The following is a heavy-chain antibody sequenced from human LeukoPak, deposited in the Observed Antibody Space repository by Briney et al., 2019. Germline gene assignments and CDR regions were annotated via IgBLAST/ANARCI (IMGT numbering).Heavy chain of an antibody. Sequence: GGSLRLPCAASGFTFDDYAMHWVRQAPGKGLEWVSGISWNSGSIGYADSVKGRFTISRDNAKNSLYLQMNSLRAEDTALYYCAKDMVRYCSSTSCYSPMDVWGKGTTVTVSS. CDR1: GFTFDDYA. CDR2: ISWNSGSI. CDR3: AKDMVRYCSSTSCYSPMDV. J-gene: IGHJ6*03. D-gene: IGHD2-2*02. V-gene: IGHV3-9*01.